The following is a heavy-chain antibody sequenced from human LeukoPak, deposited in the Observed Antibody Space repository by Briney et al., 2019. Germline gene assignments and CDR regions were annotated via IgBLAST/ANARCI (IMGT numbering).Heavy chain of an antibody. Sequence: GGSLRLSCAASGFTFSDYYMSWIRQAPGKGLEWVSSISSSSSYIYYADSVKGRFTISRDNAKNSLYLQMNSLRAEDTAVYYCARSGTGGDAFDIWGQGTMVTVSS. CDR1: GFTFSDYY. CDR2: ISSSSSYI. J-gene: IGHJ3*02. D-gene: IGHD1-14*01. CDR3: ARSGTGGDAFDI. V-gene: IGHV3-11*06.